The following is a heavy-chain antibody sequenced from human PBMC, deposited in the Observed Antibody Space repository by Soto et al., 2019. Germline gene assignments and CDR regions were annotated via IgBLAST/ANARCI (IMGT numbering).Heavy chain of an antibody. CDR2: IYYSGST. CDR1: GGSVSSGSYY. Sequence: NPSETLSLTCTVSGGSVSSGSYYWSWIRQPPGKGLERIGYIYYSGSTNYNPSLKSRVTISVDTSKNQFSLKLSSVTAADTAVYYCARGYYDFWSGYYPESYGMDVWGQGTTVTVSS. V-gene: IGHV4-61*01. J-gene: IGHJ6*02. D-gene: IGHD3-3*01. CDR3: ARGYYDFWSGYYPESYGMDV.